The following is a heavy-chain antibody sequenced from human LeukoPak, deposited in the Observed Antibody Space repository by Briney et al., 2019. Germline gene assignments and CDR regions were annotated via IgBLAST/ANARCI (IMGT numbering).Heavy chain of an antibody. V-gene: IGHV4-59*01. Sequence: SETLSLTCTVSGGSISYYYWSWIRQPPGKGLEWIGYIYYSGSTNYNPSLKSRVTISVDTSKNQFSLKLSSMTAADTAVYYCARERSPGSYYGDFDIWGQGTMVTVSS. CDR3: ARERSPGSYYGDFDI. J-gene: IGHJ3*02. D-gene: IGHD1-26*01. CDR1: GGSISYYY. CDR2: IYYSGST.